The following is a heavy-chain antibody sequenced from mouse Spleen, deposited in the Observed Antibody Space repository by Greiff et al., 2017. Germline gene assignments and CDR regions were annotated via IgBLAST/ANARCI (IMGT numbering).Heavy chain of an antibody. V-gene: IGHV1-69*01. D-gene: IGHD1-1*01. CDR2: IDPSDSYT. CDR3: ARFPSYHYGSIDY. Sequence: QVQLQQPGAELVMPGASVKLSCKASGYTFTSYWMHWVKQRPGQGLEWIGEIDPSDSYTNYNQKFKGKATLTVDKSSSTAYMQLSSLTSEDSAVYYCARFPSYHYGSIDYWGQGTTLTVSS. CDR1: GYTFTSYW. J-gene: IGHJ2*01.